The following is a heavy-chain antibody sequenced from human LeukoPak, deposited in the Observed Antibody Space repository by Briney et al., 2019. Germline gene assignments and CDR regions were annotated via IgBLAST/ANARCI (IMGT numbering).Heavy chain of an antibody. CDR1: GYTFTSYG. CDR3: ARDRRYCSSTSCYLSFGY. Sequence: ASVKVSCKASGYTFTSYGISWVRQAPGQGLEWMGWISAYNGNTNYAQKLQGRVTMTTDTSTSTAYMGLRSLRSDDTAVYYCARDRRYCSSTSCYLSFGYWGQGTLVTVSS. J-gene: IGHJ4*02. CDR2: ISAYNGNT. V-gene: IGHV1-18*01. D-gene: IGHD2-2*01.